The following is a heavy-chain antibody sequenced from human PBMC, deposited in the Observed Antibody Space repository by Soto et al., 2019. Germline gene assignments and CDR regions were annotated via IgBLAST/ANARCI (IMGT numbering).Heavy chain of an antibody. J-gene: IGHJ6*02. CDR3: ARGGYDSHYYGMDV. CDR2: ITPFNGNT. CDR1: GYTFTYRY. Sequence: SVKVSCKASGYTFTYRYLHWVRQAPGQALEWMGWITPFNGNTNYAQKFQDRVTITRDRSMSTAYMELSSLRSEDTAMYYCARGGYDSHYYGMDVWGQGTTVTVSS. D-gene: IGHD5-12*01. V-gene: IGHV1-45*02.